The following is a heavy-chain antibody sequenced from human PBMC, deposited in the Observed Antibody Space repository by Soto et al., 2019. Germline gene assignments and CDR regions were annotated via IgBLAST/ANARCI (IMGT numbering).Heavy chain of an antibody. J-gene: IGHJ4*02. CDR1: GDTFTDYY. Sequence: QVQLVQSGAEVKKPGTSVKVSCKASGDTFTDYYIHWVRQAPGQGLEWMGTVNPSGGHTTYAQHFLGRMTMTRDTSTSTLYMELTSLASEDTAVYYCARGGHVVVVTAALDFWGQGTLVTVSS. D-gene: IGHD2-21*02. CDR2: VNPSGGHT. CDR3: ARGGHVVVVTAALDF. V-gene: IGHV1-46*01.